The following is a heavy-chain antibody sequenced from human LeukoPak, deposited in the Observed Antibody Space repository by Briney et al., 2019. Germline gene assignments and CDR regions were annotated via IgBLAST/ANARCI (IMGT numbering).Heavy chain of an antibody. V-gene: IGHV4-39*01. CDR1: GGSISSSNYY. D-gene: IGHD5-18*01. Sequence: SETLSLTCTVSGGSISSSNYYWGWIRQPPGKGLEWIGNIYYSGSTYYNPSLKSRVTISVDTSKNQFSLKLSSVTAADTAVYYCARHKKSIVDTGMDPWGQGTLVTASS. J-gene: IGHJ5*02. CDR2: IYYSGST. CDR3: ARHKKSIVDTGMDP.